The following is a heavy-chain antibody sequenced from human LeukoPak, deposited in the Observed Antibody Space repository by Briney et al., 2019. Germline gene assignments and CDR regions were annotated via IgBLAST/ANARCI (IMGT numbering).Heavy chain of an antibody. J-gene: IGHJ4*02. V-gene: IGHV3-23*01. CDR3: AKVCIAVVGTIDY. CDR1: GYTFTRYA. Sequence: GGSLRLSCAASGYTFTRYAMSWVRQAPGKGLEWVSAISGSGGSTYYADSVKGRFTISRDNSKNTLYLQMNSLRAEDTAVYYCAKVCIAVVGTIDYWGQGTLVTVSS. CDR2: ISGSGGST. D-gene: IGHD6-19*01.